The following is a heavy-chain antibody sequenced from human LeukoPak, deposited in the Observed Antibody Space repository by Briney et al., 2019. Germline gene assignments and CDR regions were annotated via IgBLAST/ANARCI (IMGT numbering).Heavy chain of an antibody. CDR2: FDPEDGET. CDR1: GYTLTELS. V-gene: IGHV1-24*01. CDR3: ATASYGSGSYYNRCWFDP. Sequence: ASVKVSCKVSGYTLTELSMHWVRQAPGKGLEWMGGFDPEDGETIYAQKFQGRVTMTEDTSTDTAYMEPSSLRSEDTAVYYCATASYGSGSYYNRCWFDPWGQGTLVTVSS. J-gene: IGHJ5*02. D-gene: IGHD3-10*01.